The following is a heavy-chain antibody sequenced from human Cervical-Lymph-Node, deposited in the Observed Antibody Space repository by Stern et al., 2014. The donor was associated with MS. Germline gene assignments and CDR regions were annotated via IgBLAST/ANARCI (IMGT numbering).Heavy chain of an antibody. CDR3: ARQDQRLVTFDN. CDR1: GIAFSGDA. J-gene: IGHJ4*02. D-gene: IGHD6-13*01. CDR2: ISYDGTSI. V-gene: IGHV3-30*04. Sequence: VHLVESGGRVVQPGRSLRLSCAASGIAFSGDAMHWVRQAPGKGLEWVAFISYDGTSIYYTDSVRGRFTISRDNSKTTLYLQLSSLRPEDTAVYYCARQDQRLVTFDNWGQGTLVTVSS.